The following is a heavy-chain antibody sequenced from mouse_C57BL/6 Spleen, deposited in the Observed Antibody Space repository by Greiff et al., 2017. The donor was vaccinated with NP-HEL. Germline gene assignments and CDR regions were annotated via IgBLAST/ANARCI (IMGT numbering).Heavy chain of an antibody. D-gene: IGHD1-1*01. CDR2: IYPGDGDT. CDR3: AREGTTVVARGYAMDY. J-gene: IGHJ4*01. V-gene: IGHV1-80*01. Sequence: QVHVKQSGAELVKPGASVKISCKASGYAFSSYWMNWVKQRPGKGLEWIGQIYPGDGDTNYNGKFKGKATLTADKSSSTAYMQLSSLTSEDSAVYFCAREGTTVVARGYAMDYWGQGTSVTVSS. CDR1: GYAFSSYW.